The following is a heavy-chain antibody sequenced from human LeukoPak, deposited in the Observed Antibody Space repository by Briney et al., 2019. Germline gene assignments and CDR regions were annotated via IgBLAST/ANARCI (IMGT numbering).Heavy chain of an antibody. CDR3: ARENVVGTGGFDY. CDR1: GFTFSNYG. V-gene: IGHV3-48*01. D-gene: IGHD2-21*01. Sequence: GGSLRLSCAASGFTFSNYGINWVRQAPGKRLEWLSHITGSGDMTHYANSVKGRFTISRDNAKSSLFLQMNSLRAEDTAVYYCARENVVGTGGFDYWGQGTLVTVSS. CDR2: ITGSGDMT. J-gene: IGHJ4*02.